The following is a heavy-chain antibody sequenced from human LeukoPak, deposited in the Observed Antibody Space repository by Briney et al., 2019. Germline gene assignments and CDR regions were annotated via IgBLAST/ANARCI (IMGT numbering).Heavy chain of an antibody. D-gene: IGHD3-22*01. V-gene: IGHV3-48*03. CDR2: ISSSGNTI. J-gene: IGHJ4*02. Sequence: GGSLRLSCAASGFTFSTYEMSWVRQAPGKGLEWLSYISSSGNTIFYSDSVKGRFTISRDNAKNSLHLQMNSLRAEDTAVYYCARGGGRGDYNERYYFDYWGQGTLVTVSS. CDR3: ARGGGRGDYNERYYFDY. CDR1: GFTFSTYE.